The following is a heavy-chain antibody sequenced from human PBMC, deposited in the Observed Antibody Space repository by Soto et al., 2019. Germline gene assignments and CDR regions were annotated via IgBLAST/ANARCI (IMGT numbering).Heavy chain of an antibody. CDR3: ARVVDHYYYSRGYYWFDS. Sequence: SETVSLTCTVSGGSISSGGYYWSWIRQHPGKGLEWIGYIYYSGSTYYNPSLKSRVTISVDTSKNQFSLKLSSVTAADTAVYYCARVVDHYYYSRGYYWFDSWGQGTLVTVT. CDR2: IYYSGST. D-gene: IGHD3-22*01. J-gene: IGHJ5*01. V-gene: IGHV4-31*03. CDR1: GGSISSGGYY.